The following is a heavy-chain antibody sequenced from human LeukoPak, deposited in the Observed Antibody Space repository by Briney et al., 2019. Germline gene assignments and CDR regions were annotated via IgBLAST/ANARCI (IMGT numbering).Heavy chain of an antibody. CDR3: AKAASSSWPSYYYGMDV. V-gene: IGHV3-30*18. J-gene: IGHJ6*02. CDR2: ISNEGSKK. CDR1: GFTFSSYG. D-gene: IGHD6-13*01. Sequence: PGGSLRLSCAASGFTFSSYGMHWVRQAPGKGLDWVAVISNEGSKKYYADSVKGRFTISRDNSKNTVYLQMSSQRVDDTAVYYCAKAASSSWPSYYYGMDVWGQGTTVTVSS.